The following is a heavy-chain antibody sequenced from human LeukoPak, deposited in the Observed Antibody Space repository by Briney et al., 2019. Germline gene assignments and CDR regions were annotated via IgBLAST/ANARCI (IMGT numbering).Heavy chain of an antibody. D-gene: IGHD3-9*01. CDR1: GGSISSSSYY. J-gene: IGHJ4*02. V-gene: IGHV4-39*07. CDR2: IYYSGST. CDR3: AGGTRKYYDILTGIGL. Sequence: SETLSLTCTVSGGSISSSSYYWGWIRQPPGKGLEWIGSIYYSGSTYYNPSLKSRVTISVDTSKNQFSLKLSSVTAADTAVYYCAGGTRKYYDILTGIGLWGQGTLVTVSS.